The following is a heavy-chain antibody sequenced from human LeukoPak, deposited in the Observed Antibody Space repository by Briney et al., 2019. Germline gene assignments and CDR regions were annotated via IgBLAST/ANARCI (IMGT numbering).Heavy chain of an antibody. Sequence: PGGSLRLSCAASGFTFSNYAMTWVRQAPGKGLEWVSRINSDGSSTSYADSVKGRFTISRDNAKNTLYLQMNSLRAEDTAVYYCARVFDYWGQGTLVTVSS. V-gene: IGHV3-74*01. CDR1: GFTFSNYA. CDR3: ARVFDY. CDR2: INSDGSST. J-gene: IGHJ4*02.